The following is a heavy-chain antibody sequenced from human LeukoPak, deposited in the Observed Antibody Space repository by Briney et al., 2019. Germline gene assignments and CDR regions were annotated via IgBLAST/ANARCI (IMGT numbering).Heavy chain of an antibody. D-gene: IGHD3-9*01. CDR3: AKWGDYDVLTGYYDSDY. CDR2: ITGSGGTT. V-gene: IGHV3-23*01. CDR1: GFTFSNYA. J-gene: IGHJ4*02. Sequence: GGSLRLSCAASGFTFSNYAMSWVRQAPGKGREWLSAITGSGGTTYYAHSVTGRLTSSRDNSKNTLYLQRNTLRAEDTAVYYCAKWGDYDVLTGYYDSDYWGQGTVVTVSS.